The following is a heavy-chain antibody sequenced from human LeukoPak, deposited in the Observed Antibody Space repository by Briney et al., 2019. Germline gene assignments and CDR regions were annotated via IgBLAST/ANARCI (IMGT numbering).Heavy chain of an antibody. D-gene: IGHD2-15*01. CDR3: ARGASVVVVAATRQFDY. CDR1: GFTFSSYS. CDR2: INHSGST. V-gene: IGHV4-34*01. Sequence: GSLRLSCAASGFTFSSYSMNWVRQPPGKGLEWIGEINHSGSTNYNPSLKSRVTISVDTSKNQFSLKLSSVTAADTAVYYCARGASVVVVAATRQFDYWGQGTLVTVSS. J-gene: IGHJ4*02.